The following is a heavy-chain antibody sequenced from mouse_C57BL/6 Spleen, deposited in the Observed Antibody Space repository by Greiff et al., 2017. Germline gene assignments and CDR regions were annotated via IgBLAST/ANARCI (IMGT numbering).Heavy chain of an antibody. CDR1: GYTFTSYW. D-gene: IGHD1-1*01. J-gene: IGHJ2*01. CDR3: ARGTTVPLFDY. Sequence: QVHVKQPGAELVKPGASVKLSCKASGYTFTSYWLHWVKQRPGQGLEWIGMIHPNSGSTNYNEKFKSKATLTVDKSSSPAYMQLSSLTSEDSAVYYCARGTTVPLFDYWGQGTTLTVSS. CDR2: IHPNSGST. V-gene: IGHV1-64*01.